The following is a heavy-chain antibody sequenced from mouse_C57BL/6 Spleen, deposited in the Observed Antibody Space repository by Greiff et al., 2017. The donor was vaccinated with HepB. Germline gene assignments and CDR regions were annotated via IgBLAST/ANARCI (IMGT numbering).Heavy chain of an antibody. Sequence: VQLQQSGAELVRPGSSVKLSCKASGYTFTSYWMHWVKQRPIQGLEWIGNINPSDSETHYNQKFKDKATLTVDKSSSTAYMQLSSLTSEDYAVYYCARGNYGSSLGSYWGQGTTLTVSS. CDR1: GYTFTSYW. J-gene: IGHJ2*01. CDR3: ARGNYGSSLGSY. D-gene: IGHD1-1*01. V-gene: IGHV1-52*01. CDR2: INPSDSET.